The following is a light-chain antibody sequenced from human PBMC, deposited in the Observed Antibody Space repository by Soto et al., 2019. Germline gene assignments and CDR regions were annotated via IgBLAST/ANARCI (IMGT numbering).Light chain of an antibody. CDR3: CTYAGSFHQ. CDR2: DVT. V-gene: IGLV2-11*01. CDR1: NSDVGNYNF. Sequence: QSALTQPRSASGSPGQAVTISCTGTNSDVGNYNFVSWYQHHPGKAPKLMIYDVTKRPSGVPDRFSGSKSGNTASLTISGLQPDDEADYYCCTYAGSFHQFGGGTKLTVL. J-gene: IGLJ3*02.